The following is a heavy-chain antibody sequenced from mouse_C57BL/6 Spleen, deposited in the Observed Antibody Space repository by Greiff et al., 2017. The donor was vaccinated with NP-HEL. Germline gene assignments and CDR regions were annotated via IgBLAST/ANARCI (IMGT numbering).Heavy chain of an antibody. Sequence: QVQLQQPGAELVRPGTSVKLSCKASGYTFTSYWLHWVKQRPGQGLEWIGVIDPSDSYTNYNQKFKGKATLTVDTSSSTAYMQLSSLTSEDSAVYYCARSSYYYGSSGYAMDYWGQGTSVTVSS. CDR3: ARSSYYYGSSGYAMDY. J-gene: IGHJ4*01. CDR1: GYTFTSYW. CDR2: IDPSDSYT. V-gene: IGHV1-59*01. D-gene: IGHD1-1*01.